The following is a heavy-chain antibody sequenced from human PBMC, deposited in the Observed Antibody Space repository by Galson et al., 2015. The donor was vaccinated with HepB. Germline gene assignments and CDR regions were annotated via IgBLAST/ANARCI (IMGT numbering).Heavy chain of an antibody. J-gene: IGHJ4*02. CDR2: ITYDGSEK. CDR1: GFTFSSYG. CDR3: ARPRDFWSTWPDY. V-gene: IGHV3-30*03. Sequence: LRLSCAASGFTFSSYGMHWVRQAPGKGLEWVAVITYDGSEKYYGDSVKGRFTISRDNSKNTLYLQMASMRAEDTAVYYCARPRDFWSTWPDYWGQGTLVTVSS. D-gene: IGHD3-3*01.